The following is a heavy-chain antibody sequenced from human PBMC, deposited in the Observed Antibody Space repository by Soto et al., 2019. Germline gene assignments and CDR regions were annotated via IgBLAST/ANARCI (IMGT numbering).Heavy chain of an antibody. CDR2: MKQDGSEK. CDR3: ARDGGSGSYWYYYYYGMDV. CDR1: GFTFSDYC. Sequence: EVQLVESGGDLVQPGGSLRLSCAASGFTFSDYCMTWVRQAPGKGLEWVASMKQDGSEKYYVDSVKGRFTISRDNAKNSLYLQMNSLRAEDTAVYYCARDGGSGSYWYYYYYGMDVWGQGTTVTVSS. D-gene: IGHD3-10*01. J-gene: IGHJ6*02. V-gene: IGHV3-7*03.